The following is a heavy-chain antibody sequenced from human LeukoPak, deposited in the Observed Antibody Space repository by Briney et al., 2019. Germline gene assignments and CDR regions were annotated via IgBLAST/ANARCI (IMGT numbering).Heavy chain of an antibody. D-gene: IGHD3-10*01. CDR1: GGSISSYY. Sequence: SETLSLTCTVSGGSISSYYWSWIRRPPGKGLEWIGYIYYSGSTNYNPSLKSRVTISVDTSKNQFSLKLSSVTAADTAVYYCASSGSYYSNCAGWFDPWGQGTLVTVSS. J-gene: IGHJ5*02. CDR2: IYYSGST. CDR3: ASSGSYYSNCAGWFDP. V-gene: IGHV4-59*01.